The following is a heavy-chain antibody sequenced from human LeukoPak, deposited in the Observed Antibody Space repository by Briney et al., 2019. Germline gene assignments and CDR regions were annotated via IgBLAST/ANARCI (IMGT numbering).Heavy chain of an antibody. J-gene: IGHJ4*02. V-gene: IGHV4-4*07. Sequence: SETLSLTCTVSGGSISSYYWSWIRQPAGKGLEWIGRIYTSGSTNYNPSLKSRVTVSVATSKTQFSRKLSSVTAADTAVYYCAGGSKRWLQTLYYWGQGTLVTVSS. CDR1: GGSISSYY. CDR3: AGGSKRWLQTLYY. D-gene: IGHD5-24*01. CDR2: IYTSGST.